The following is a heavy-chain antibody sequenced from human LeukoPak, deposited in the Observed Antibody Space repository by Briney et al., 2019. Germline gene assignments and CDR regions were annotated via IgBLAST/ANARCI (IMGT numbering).Heavy chain of an antibody. D-gene: IGHD3-10*01. V-gene: IGHV4-34*01. CDR1: GGSFSGYY. CDR2: INHSGST. CDR3: ARGGGSRITMVRGFLDP. Sequence: SETLSLTCAVYGGSFSGYYWSWIRQPPGKGLEWIGEINHSGSTNYNPSLKSRVTISVDTSKNQFSLKLSSVTAADTAVYHCARGGGSRITMVRGFLDPWGQGTLVTVSS. J-gene: IGHJ5*02.